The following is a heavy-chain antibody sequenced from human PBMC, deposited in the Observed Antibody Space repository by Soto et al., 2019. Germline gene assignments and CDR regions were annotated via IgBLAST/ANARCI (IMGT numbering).Heavy chain of an antibody. Sequence: GASGKVSCKASGYTFTSYYMHWVRQAPGQGLEWMGIINPSGDSTNYAQKFQGRVAMTRDTSTSTVYMELSSLRSEDTAVYFCAREVATIVRLRGLTRPDNWSHGTPVPVPS. CDR2: INPSGDST. CDR3: AREVATIVRLRGLTRPDN. V-gene: IGHV1-46*01. J-gene: IGHJ4*01. CDR1: GYTFTSYY. D-gene: IGHD5-12*01.